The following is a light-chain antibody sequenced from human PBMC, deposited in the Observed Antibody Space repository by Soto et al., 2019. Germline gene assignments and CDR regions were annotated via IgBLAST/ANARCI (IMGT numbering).Light chain of an antibody. CDR1: QNILYTNNKNY. J-gene: IGKJ4*01. CDR2: WAS. CDR3: QQCYSAPLT. Sequence: DIVMTQSPDSLAVSLGERATINCKSSQNILYTNNKNYLVWYQQKPGQPPKLLISWASTRESGVPDRFSGGGSGTDFTLTISSLQADDVAVYYCQQCYSAPLTFGGGTKVEI. V-gene: IGKV4-1*01.